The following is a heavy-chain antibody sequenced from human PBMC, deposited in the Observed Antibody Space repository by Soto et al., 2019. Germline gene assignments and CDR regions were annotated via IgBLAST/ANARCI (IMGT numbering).Heavy chain of an antibody. CDR2: INRESTVI. V-gene: IGHV3-48*01. CDR1: GFSFSTHY. J-gene: IGHJ5*02. Sequence: GGSLRLSCAASGFSFSTHYMNWVRQSPGKGLEGVSSINRESTVIYYADSVKGRFTISRDNARNSLSLQMNSLRAEDTAVYYCLNGDPWGQGTLVTVSS. CDR3: LNGDP.